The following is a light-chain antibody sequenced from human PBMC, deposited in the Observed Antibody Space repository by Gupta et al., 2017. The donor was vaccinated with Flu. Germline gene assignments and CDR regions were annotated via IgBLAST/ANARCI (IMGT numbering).Light chain of an antibody. V-gene: IGKV3-20*01. CDR1: QSVPRSY. Sequence: ENVFTQSPGTLSLSPGERATLSCRASQSVPRSYVAWYQQKRGQAPRLLISGASARATGIPDRFSGSGSGTDFTLTISRLEPEDFAVYYCQQYGSSVHSFGGGNKVEIK. CDR2: GAS. J-gene: IGKJ4*01. CDR3: QQYGSSVHS.